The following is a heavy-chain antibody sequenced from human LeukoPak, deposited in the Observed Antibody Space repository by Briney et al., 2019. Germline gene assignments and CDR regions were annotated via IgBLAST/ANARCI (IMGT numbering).Heavy chain of an antibody. J-gene: IGHJ4*02. Sequence: GASVKVSCKASGYTFTGYYIHWVRQAPGQGLEWMGWINPNIGGTNYAQKFQGRVTMTRDTSISTPYMELSRLTSDDTAVYYCARVNPDYYDKSGNLRNSFYFDYWGQGTLVTVSS. CDR3: ARVNPDYYDKSGNLRNSFYFDY. CDR1: GYTFTGYY. CDR2: INPNIGGT. D-gene: IGHD3-22*01. V-gene: IGHV1-2*02.